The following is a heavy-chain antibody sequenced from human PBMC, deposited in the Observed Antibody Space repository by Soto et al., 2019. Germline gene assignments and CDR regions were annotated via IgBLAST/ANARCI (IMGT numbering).Heavy chain of an antibody. CDR1: GFTFSSSW. J-gene: IGHJ5*02. CDR3: ARGVLNRYGFGDP. D-gene: IGHD5-18*01. V-gene: IGHV3-74*01. CDR2: ISPDGSGT. Sequence: EVQLVESGGGLVQPGGSLRLSCAASGFTFSSSWMHWVRQAPGKGLVWVSRISPDGSGTDYADSVEARFSISRDNVKNTVYLQMNSLRDEDTAVYYCARGVLNRYGFGDPWGQGTLVTVSS.